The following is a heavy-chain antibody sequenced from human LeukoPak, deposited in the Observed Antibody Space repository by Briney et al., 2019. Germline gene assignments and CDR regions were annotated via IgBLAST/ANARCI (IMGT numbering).Heavy chain of an antibody. CDR3: ASTLAVAGPVYYYYGMDV. Sequence: ASVKVSCKASGYTFTSYGISWVRQAPGQGLEWMGWISAYNGNTNYAQKLQGRVTMTTDTSTSTAYMELRSLRSDDTAVYYCASTLAVAGPVYYYYGMDVWGQGTTVTVSS. J-gene: IGHJ6*02. CDR1: GYTFTSYG. D-gene: IGHD6-19*01. CDR2: ISAYNGNT. V-gene: IGHV1-18*01.